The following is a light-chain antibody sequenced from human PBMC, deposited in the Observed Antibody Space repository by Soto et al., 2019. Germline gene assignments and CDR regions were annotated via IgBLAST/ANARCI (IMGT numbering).Light chain of an antibody. CDR1: QSVSSSY. CDR3: QQYGSSPGGT. J-gene: IGKJ1*01. CDR2: GAS. Sequence: EIVLTQSSGTLSLSPGERATLSCRASQSVSSSYLAWYQQKPGQAPRLLIYGASSRATGIPDRFSGSGSGTDFTLTISRLEPEDFAVYYCQQYGSSPGGTFGQGTKVEIK. V-gene: IGKV3-20*01.